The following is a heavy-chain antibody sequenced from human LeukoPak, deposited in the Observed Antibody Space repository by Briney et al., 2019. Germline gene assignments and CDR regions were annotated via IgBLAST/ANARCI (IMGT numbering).Heavy chain of an antibody. D-gene: IGHD2-2*01. CDR2: INSVGSST. CDR3: AREGLPIVVVPAAIQRFSWFDP. V-gene: IGHV3-74*01. Sequence: GGSPRLSCAAPGFTISSYWMHWVRQTPGKGPGWVSRINSVGSSTSYADSVKGRFTISRDNAKNTLYLQMNSLRAEDTAVYYCAREGLPIVVVPAAIQRFSWFDPWGQGTLVTVSS. CDR1: GFTISSYW. J-gene: IGHJ5*02.